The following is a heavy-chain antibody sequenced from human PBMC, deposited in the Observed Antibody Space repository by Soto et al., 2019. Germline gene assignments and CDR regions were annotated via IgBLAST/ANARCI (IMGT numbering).Heavy chain of an antibody. J-gene: IGHJ6*02. V-gene: IGHV3-21*01. Sequence: EVQLVESGGGLVKPGGSLRLSCAASGFTFSSYSMNWVRQAPGKGREWVSSIISSSSYIYYADSVKGRFTISRDNAKNSLYLQMNSLRAEDTAVYYCARVEDIVVVPAATYYYYYGMDVWGQGTTVTVSS. D-gene: IGHD2-2*01. CDR1: GFTFSSYS. CDR3: ARVEDIVVVPAATYYYYYGMDV. CDR2: IISSSSYI.